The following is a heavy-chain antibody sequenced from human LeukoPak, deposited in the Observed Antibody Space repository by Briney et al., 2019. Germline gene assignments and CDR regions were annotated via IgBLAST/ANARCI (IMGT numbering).Heavy chain of an antibody. CDR2: FDPEDGET. V-gene: IGHV1-24*01. CDR3: ATGIPYYYGSGSYYNVMGY. J-gene: IGHJ4*02. D-gene: IGHD3-10*01. Sequence: ASVKVSCKVSGYTLTELSMHWVRQAPGKGLEWMGGFDPEDGETIYAQKFQGRVTMTEDTSTDTAYMELSSLRSEDTAVYYCATGIPYYYGSGSYYNVMGYWDQGTLVTVSS. CDR1: GYTLTELS.